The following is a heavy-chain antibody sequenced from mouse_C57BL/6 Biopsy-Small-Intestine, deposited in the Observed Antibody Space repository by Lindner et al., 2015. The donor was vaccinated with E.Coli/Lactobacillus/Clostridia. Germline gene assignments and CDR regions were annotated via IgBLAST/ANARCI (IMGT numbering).Heavy chain of an antibody. CDR3: ATDGGAHGDDIGGNYYYAMDV. CDR1: GGTFTTHA. CDR2: IIPIFRTA. V-gene: IGHV1-81*01. D-gene: IGHD2-1*01. Sequence: SVKVSCKASGGTFTTHAISWVRQAPGHGLEWLGGIIPIFRTADYAQKFQGRVTITADESTSTVYMELSSLRSEDTAVYYCATDGGAHGDDIGGNYYYAMDVWGQGTTVTVSS. J-gene: IGHJ4*01.